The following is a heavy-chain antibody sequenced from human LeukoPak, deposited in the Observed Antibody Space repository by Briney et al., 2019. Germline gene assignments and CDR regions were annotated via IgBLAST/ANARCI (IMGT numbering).Heavy chain of an antibody. J-gene: IGHJ4*02. Sequence: SETLSLTCAVYGGPLCGYYWSWIRQPPGKGLEWMGEINHSGSTNYNPSLKSRVTISVDTSKNQFSLQLSSVTVADTAVYYCARGRRIAAAGLDYWGQGTLVTVSS. CDR2: INHSGST. V-gene: IGHV4-34*01. CDR3: ARGRRIAAAGLDY. D-gene: IGHD6-13*01. CDR1: GGPLCGYY.